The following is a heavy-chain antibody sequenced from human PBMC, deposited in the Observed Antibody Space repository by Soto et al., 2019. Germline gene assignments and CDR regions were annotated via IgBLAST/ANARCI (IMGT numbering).Heavy chain of an antibody. V-gene: IGHV3-21*01. CDR2: ISSSSSYI. CDR3: ARVLTLTGESDSWYFDL. CDR1: GFTFSSYS. J-gene: IGHJ2*01. D-gene: IGHD7-27*01. Sequence: GGSPRLSCAASGFTFSSYSMNWVRQAPGKGLEWVSSISSSSSYIYYADSVKGRFTISRDNAKNSLYLQMNSLRAEDTAVYYCARVLTLTGESDSWYFDLWGRGTLVTVSS.